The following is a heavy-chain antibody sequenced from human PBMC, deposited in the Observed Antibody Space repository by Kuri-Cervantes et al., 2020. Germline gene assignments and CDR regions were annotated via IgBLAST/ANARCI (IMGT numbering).Heavy chain of an antibody. D-gene: IGHD2-21*02. J-gene: IGHJ4*02. V-gene: IGHV4-39*01. CDR1: GGSISSYY. Sequence: SETLSLTCTVSGGSISSYYWGWVRQPPGKGLEWIGSIYYSGHTYYNPSLKSRVTISVDTSKNQFSLKLTSLTAADTAVYYCARVVTALDYWGQGTLVTVSS. CDR3: ARVVTALDY. CDR2: IYYSGHT.